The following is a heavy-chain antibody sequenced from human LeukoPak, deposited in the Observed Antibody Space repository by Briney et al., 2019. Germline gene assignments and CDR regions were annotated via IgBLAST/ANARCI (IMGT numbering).Heavy chain of an antibody. J-gene: IGHJ4*02. V-gene: IGHV4-59*01. D-gene: IGHD5-18*01. CDR1: GGSISNYY. Sequence: QVQLQESGPGLVKPSETLSLTCRVSGGSISNYYWSWIRQPPGKGLGAVGSMYYSGSTNYNPSLKSRATISEDTSKKQFSLKLSSVTAADTAVYYCARVNTDDGWDYFDYWGQGTLVTVSS. CDR2: MYYSGST. CDR3: ARVNTDDGWDYFDY.